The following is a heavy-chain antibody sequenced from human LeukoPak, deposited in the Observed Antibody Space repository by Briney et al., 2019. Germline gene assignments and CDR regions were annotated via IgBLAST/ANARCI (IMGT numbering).Heavy chain of an antibody. Sequence: GGSLRLSCAASGFTVSSNYMSWVRQALGKGLEWVSVIYSGGSTYYADSVKGRFTISRDNSKNTLYLQMNSLRAEDTAVYYCARERGSCSSTSCYLSPKYYGMDVWGQGTTVTVSS. CDR3: ARERGSCSSTSCYLSPKYYGMDV. V-gene: IGHV3-66*01. J-gene: IGHJ6*02. CDR2: IYSGGST. D-gene: IGHD2-2*01. CDR1: GFTVSSNY.